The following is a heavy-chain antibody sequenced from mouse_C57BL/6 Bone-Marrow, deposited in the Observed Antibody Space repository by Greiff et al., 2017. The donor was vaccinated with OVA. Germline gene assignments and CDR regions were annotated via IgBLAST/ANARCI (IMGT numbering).Heavy chain of an antibody. D-gene: IGHD2-2*01. Sequence: DVQLVESGGDLVKPGGSLKLSCAASGFTFSSYGMSWVRQTPDKRLEWVATISSGGSYTYYPDSVKGRFTISRDNAKNTLYLQMSSLKSEDTAMYYCARQRGYGYDDWFAYWGQGTLVTVSA. CDR2: ISSGGSYT. J-gene: IGHJ3*01. CDR3: ARQRGYGYDDWFAY. CDR1: GFTFSSYG. V-gene: IGHV5-6*01.